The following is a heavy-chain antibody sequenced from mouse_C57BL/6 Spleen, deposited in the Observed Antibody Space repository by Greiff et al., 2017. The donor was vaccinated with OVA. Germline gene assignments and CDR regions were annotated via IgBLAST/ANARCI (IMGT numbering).Heavy chain of an antibody. J-gene: IGHJ3*01. CDR3: ARRRFAY. CDR2: SSSGSSTI. Sequence: EVKLVESGGGLVKPGGSLTLSCAASGFTFSDYGMHWVRQAPEKGLEWVAYSSSGSSTIYYADTVKGRFTISRDNAKNTLFLQMTSLRSEDTAMYYCARRRFAYWGQGTLVTVSA. CDR1: GFTFSDYG. V-gene: IGHV5-17*01.